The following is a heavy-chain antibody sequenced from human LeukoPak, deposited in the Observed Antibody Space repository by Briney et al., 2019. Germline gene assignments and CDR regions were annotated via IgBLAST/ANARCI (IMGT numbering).Heavy chain of an antibody. D-gene: IGHD3-22*01. V-gene: IGHV3-7*01. CDR2: IKQDGSEK. Sequence: GGSLRLSCAASGFTFSSYWMSWVRPAPGKGLEWVANIKQDGSEKYCVDSVKGRFTISRDNAKNSLYLQMNSLRAEDTAVYYCARDYYDSSGSLTDAFDIWGQGTMVTVSS. CDR3: ARDYYDSSGSLTDAFDI. CDR1: GFTFSSYW. J-gene: IGHJ3*02.